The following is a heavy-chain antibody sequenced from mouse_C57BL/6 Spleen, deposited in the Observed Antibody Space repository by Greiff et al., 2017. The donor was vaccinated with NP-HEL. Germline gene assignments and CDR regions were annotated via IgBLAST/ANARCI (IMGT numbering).Heavy chain of an antibody. D-gene: IGHD3-2*02. Sequence: QVQLQQSGPELVKPGASVKISCKASGYAFSSSWMNWVKQRPGKGLEWIGRIYPGDGDTNYNGKFKGKATLTADKSSSTAYMQLSSLTSEDSAVYFCARASSGYFDYWGKGTTLTVSS. CDR1: GYAFSSSW. J-gene: IGHJ2*01. CDR3: ARASSGYFDY. V-gene: IGHV1-82*01. CDR2: IYPGDGDT.